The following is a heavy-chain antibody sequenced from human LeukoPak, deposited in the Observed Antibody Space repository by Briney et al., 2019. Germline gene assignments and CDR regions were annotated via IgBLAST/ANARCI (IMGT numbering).Heavy chain of an antibody. CDR1: GYSFTSYW. Sequence: GESLKISCKGSGYSFTSYWIGWVRQMPGKGLEWMGIIYPGDSDTRYSPSFQGQVTISADKSISTAYLQWSSLKASDTAMYYCARLGGGYYDFWSGLDYWGQGTLVTVPS. V-gene: IGHV5-51*01. CDR3: ARLGGGYYDFWSGLDY. D-gene: IGHD3-3*01. J-gene: IGHJ4*02. CDR2: IYPGDSDT.